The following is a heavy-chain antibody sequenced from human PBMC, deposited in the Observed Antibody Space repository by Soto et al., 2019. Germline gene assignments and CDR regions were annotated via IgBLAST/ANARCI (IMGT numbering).Heavy chain of an antibody. D-gene: IGHD2-2*01. CDR2: ISSDGSTK. V-gene: IGHV3-30-3*01. CDR1: GFIFSRYS. CDR3: ARARDIVVGPAILDN. J-gene: IGHJ4*02. Sequence: QVQLVESGGGVVQPGRSLRLSCAASGFIFSRYSMHWVRQAPGKGLAWVAVISSDGSTKYYADSVKGRFTISRDNSKNTLFLQMNSLRPEDTAVYFCARARDIVVGPAILDNWGQGTLVTVSS.